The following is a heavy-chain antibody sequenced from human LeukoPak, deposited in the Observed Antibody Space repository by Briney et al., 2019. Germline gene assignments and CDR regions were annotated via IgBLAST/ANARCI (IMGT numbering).Heavy chain of an antibody. J-gene: IGHJ2*01. CDR2: ISSTGSYI. D-gene: IGHD6-13*01. V-gene: IGHV3-21*04. CDR3: ARDGSGNWFTVAGYFDL. Sequence: GGSLRLSCAASGFTFASYSMNWVRQAPGKGLEWVSSISSTGSYIYYADSVKGRFTISRDNAKNSLYLQMNSLRAEDTAVYYCARDGSGNWFTVAGYFDLWGRGTLVTVSS. CDR1: GFTFASYS.